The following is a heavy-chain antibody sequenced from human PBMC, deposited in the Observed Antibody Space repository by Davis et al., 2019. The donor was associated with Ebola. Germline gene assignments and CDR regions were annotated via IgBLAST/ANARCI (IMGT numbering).Heavy chain of an antibody. CDR2: IYYSGST. D-gene: IGHD2-2*01. CDR1: GGSISSGDYY. CDR3: ARDIPVVVPAAKKGDYYYGMDV. V-gene: IGHV4-30-4*01. Sequence: SETLSLTCTVSGGSISSGDYYWSWIRQPPGKGLEWIGYIYYSGSTYYNPSLKSRVTMSVDTSKNQFSLKLSSVTAADTAVYYCARDIPVVVPAAKKGDYYYGMDVWGQGTTVTVSS. J-gene: IGHJ6*02.